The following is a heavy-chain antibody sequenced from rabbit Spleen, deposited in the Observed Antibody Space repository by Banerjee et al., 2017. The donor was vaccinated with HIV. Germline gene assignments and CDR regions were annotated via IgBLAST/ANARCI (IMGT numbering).Heavy chain of an antibody. D-gene: IGHD1-1*01. CDR2: IAGSSSGFT. CDR1: GFSFSSSDY. V-gene: IGHV1S40*01. Sequence: VESGGGLVKPGASLTLTCTASGFSFSSSDYMCWVRQAPGKGLEWISCIAGSSSGFTYSANWAKGRFTISKTASTTVTLHMTSLTAADTATYFCARDTSSSFSSYGMDLWGPGTLVTVS. J-gene: IGHJ6*01. CDR3: ARDTSSSFSSYGMDL.